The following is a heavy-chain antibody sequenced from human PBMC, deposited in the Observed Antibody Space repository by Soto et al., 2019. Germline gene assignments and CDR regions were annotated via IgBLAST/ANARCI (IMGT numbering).Heavy chain of an antibody. CDR3: ARSRSSTRSFDY. V-gene: IGHV4-59*01. CDR2: IYYSGST. CDR1: GGSISTYW. Sequence: PSETLSLTCTVSGGSISTYWWNWIRQPPRKGLEWIGYIYYSGSTNYNPSLKSRVTISVDTSKNQFSLKLTSVTAADTAVYYCARSRSSTRSFDYWGQGTLVTVSS. J-gene: IGHJ4*02. D-gene: IGHD1-26*01.